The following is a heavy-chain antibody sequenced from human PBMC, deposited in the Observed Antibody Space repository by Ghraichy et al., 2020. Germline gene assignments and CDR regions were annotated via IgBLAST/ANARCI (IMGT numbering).Heavy chain of an antibody. D-gene: IGHD3-22*01. CDR1: GGSISSGGYY. Sequence: SETLSLTCTVSGGSISSGGYYWSWIRQHPGKGLEWIGSIYYSGFTYYNPALKSRITISEDTSNNQFSLKLSSVTAADTAVYFCARGPDDDSGGSYAVDYWGQGSLVTVSS. V-gene: IGHV4-31*03. CDR3: ARGPDDDSGGSYAVDY. CDR2: IYYSGFT. J-gene: IGHJ4*02.